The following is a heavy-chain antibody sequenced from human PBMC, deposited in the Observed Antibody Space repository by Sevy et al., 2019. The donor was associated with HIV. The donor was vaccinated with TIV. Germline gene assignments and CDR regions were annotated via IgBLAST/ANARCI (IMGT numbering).Heavy chain of an antibody. CDR2: IPDDGNNI. V-gene: IGHV3-30*04. CDR1: GFTFNNYA. D-gene: IGHD6-13*01. J-gene: IGHJ4*02. Sequence: GRSLRLSCATSGFTFNNYALHWVRQAPGKGLEWVAVIPDDGNNIYYADSVKGRFTISRDNSKSTLFLQMNSLRAEDTAVYYCARGGFSSSWSLGKYFDYWGQGTLVTVSS. CDR3: ARGGFSSSWSLGKYFDY.